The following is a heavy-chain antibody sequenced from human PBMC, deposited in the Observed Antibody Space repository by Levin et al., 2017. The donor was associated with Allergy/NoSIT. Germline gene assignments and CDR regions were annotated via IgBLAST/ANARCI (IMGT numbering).Heavy chain of an antibody. D-gene: IGHD3-16*01. CDR1: GFTFSSYG. J-gene: IGHJ5*02. CDR3: ARATRGFGDWFDP. CDR2: IWYDGSNK. V-gene: IGHV3-33*01. Sequence: PGGSLRLSCAASGFTFSSYGMHWVRQAPGKGLEWVAVIWYDGSNKYYADSVKGRFTISRDNSKNTLYLQMNSLRAEDTAVYYCARATRGFGDWFDPWGQGTLVTVSS.